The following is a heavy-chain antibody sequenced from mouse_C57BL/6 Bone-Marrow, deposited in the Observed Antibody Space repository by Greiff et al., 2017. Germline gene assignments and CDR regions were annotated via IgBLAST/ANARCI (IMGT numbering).Heavy chain of an antibody. J-gene: IGHJ3*01. Sequence: EVKLQESGPGLVKPSQSLSLTCSVTGYSITSGDYWYLIRQFPGNKLEWMGYISYDGSNNYNPSLKNRISITRDTSKNQFFLKLDAVATEDTATYYCARCDGWCAYWGQGTLVTVSA. CDR1: GYSITSGDY. V-gene: IGHV3-6*01. CDR2: ISYDGSN. CDR3: ARCDGWCAY. D-gene: IGHD2-3*01.